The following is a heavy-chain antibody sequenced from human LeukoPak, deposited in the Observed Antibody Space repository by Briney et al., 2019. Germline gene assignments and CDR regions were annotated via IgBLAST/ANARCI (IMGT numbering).Heavy chain of an antibody. CDR3: ASIAARRLDY. J-gene: IGHJ4*02. CDR2: INHSGST. V-gene: IGHV4-34*01. CDR1: GGSFSGYY. Sequence: ETSETLSLTCAVYGGSFSGYYWSWIRQPPGKGLEWIGEINHSGSTNYNPSLKSRVTISVDTSKNQFSLKLSSVTAADTAVYYCASIAARRLDYWGQGTLVTVSS. D-gene: IGHD6-6*01.